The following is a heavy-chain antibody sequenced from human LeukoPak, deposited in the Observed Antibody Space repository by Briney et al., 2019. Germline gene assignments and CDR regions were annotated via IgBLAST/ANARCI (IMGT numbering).Heavy chain of an antibody. CDR3: ARVPFYDFWSGALGAFDI. CDR2: INWNGGST. D-gene: IGHD3-3*01. J-gene: IGHJ3*02. CDR1: GFTFDDYG. Sequence: GGSLRLSCAASGFTFDDYGMSWVRQAPGKGLEWVSGINWNGGSTGYADSVKGRFTISRDNTKNSLYLQMNSLRAEDTALYYCARVPFYDFWSGALGAFDIWGQGTMVTVSS. V-gene: IGHV3-20*04.